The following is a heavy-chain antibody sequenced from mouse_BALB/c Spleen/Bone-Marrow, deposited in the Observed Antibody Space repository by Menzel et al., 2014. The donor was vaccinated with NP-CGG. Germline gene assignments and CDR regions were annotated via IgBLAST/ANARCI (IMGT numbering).Heavy chain of an antibody. J-gene: IGHJ4*01. CDR3: ARDGGTGAMDY. CDR1: GFSLTGYG. Sequence: VQLQQSGPGLVAPSQSLSITCTVSGFSLTGYGVNWFRQPPGKGLEWLGMIWGDGSTDYNSALKSRLSISKDNSKSQVFLKMNSLQTDDTARYYCARDGGTGAMDYWGQGTSVTVSS. V-gene: IGHV2-6-7*01. D-gene: IGHD1-1*02. CDR2: IWGDGST.